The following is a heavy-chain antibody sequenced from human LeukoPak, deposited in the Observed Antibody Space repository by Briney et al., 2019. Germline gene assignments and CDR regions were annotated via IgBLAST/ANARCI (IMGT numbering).Heavy chain of an antibody. J-gene: IGHJ6*03. D-gene: IGHD3-10*01. CDR3: ARVPMVRDPNPYYYYYYMDV. Sequence: ASVKVSCKASGGTFSTFAISWVRQAPGQGLEWMGGIIPIFGTANYAQKFQGRVTITADESTSTAYMELSSLRSEDTAVYYCARVPMVRDPNPYYYYYYMDVWGKGTTVTISS. V-gene: IGHV1-69*13. CDR1: GGTFSTFA. CDR2: IIPIFGTA.